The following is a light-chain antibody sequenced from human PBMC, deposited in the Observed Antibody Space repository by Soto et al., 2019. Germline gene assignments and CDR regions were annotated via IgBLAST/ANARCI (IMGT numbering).Light chain of an antibody. J-gene: IGKJ1*01. CDR1: QSISDT. CDR3: QQYNNWPWT. V-gene: IGKV3-15*01. CDR2: SAS. Sequence: EIVMTQSPATLSVSPGGRATLSCRASQSISDTLAWYQQKPGQAPRLLIYSASRGATGFPARLSGSGSGTDFTLTISSLQSEDFAVYYCQQYNNWPWTLGQGTKVDIK.